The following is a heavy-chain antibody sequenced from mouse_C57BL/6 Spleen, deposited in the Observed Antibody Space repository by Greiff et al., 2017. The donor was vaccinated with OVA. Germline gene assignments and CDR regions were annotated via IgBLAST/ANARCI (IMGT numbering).Heavy chain of an antibody. J-gene: IGHJ3*01. CDR3: TGIYYYGSSGAWFAY. D-gene: IGHD1-1*01. CDR1: GFTFSNYW. Sequence: EVKLMESGGGLVQPGGSMKLSCVASGFTFSNYWMNWVRQSPEKGLEWVAQIRLKSDNYATHYAESVKGRFTISRDASKSSVYLQMNNLRAEDTGIYYCTGIYYYGSSGAWFAYWGQGTLVTVSA. V-gene: IGHV6-3*01. CDR2: IRLKSDNYAT.